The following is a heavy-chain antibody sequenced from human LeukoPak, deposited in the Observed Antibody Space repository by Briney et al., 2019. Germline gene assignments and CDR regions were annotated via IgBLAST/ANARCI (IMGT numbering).Heavy chain of an antibody. CDR2: TNHSEDR. CDR1: GGSFSAYY. CDR3: ARDRVVRGVILDY. J-gene: IGHJ4*02. D-gene: IGHD3-10*01. V-gene: IGHV4-34*01. Sequence: SETPSLTCAVYGGSFSAYYWSWFRQPPGKGLEWIGKTNHSEDRNYNPSRKSRVTMAVDTSKNQFSLKLSSVTAADTAVYYCARDRVVRGVILDYWGQGTLVTVSS.